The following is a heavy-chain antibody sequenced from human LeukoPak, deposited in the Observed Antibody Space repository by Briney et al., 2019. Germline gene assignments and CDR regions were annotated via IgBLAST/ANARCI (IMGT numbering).Heavy chain of an antibody. Sequence: GGSLRLSCAASGFTFITYGIHWVRQAPGKGVEWVAFISYGDGRAKFYADSVKGRFTISRDNSKNTLYLQMNSLSAEDTAVYYCARKAVTGSGPAHFDYWGQGTLVTVSS. D-gene: IGHD6-19*01. CDR3: ARKAVTGSGPAHFDY. V-gene: IGHV3-30*03. J-gene: IGHJ4*02. CDR2: ISYGDGRAK. CDR1: GFTFITYG.